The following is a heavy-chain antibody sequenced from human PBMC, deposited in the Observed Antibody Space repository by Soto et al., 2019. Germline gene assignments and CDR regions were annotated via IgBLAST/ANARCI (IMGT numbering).Heavy chain of an antibody. CDR2: IYKSATT. CDR1: GDSISTVDYF. Sequence: SETLSHTCSVSGDSISTVDYFWAWIRQPPGQALEYIGYIYKSATTYYNPSFESRVAISLDTSKSQFSLNVTSVTAADTAVYFCARGRYCLTGRCFPNWFDSWGQGTLVTVSS. J-gene: IGHJ5*01. D-gene: IGHD2-15*01. CDR3: ARGRYCLTGRCFPNWFDS. V-gene: IGHV4-30-4*08.